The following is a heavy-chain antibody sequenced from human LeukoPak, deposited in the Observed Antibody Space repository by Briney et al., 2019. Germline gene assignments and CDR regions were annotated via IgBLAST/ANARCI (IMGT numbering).Heavy chain of an antibody. CDR2: ISYDGSNK. J-gene: IGHJ4*02. Sequence: GRSLRPSCAASGFTFSSYAMHWVRQAPGKGLEWVAVISYDGSNKYYADSVKGRFTISRNNSKNTLYLQMNSLRAEDTAVYYCARAVVVVPAAPDYWGQGTLVTVSS. CDR3: ARAVVVVPAAPDY. CDR1: GFTFSSYA. D-gene: IGHD2-2*01. V-gene: IGHV3-30-3*01.